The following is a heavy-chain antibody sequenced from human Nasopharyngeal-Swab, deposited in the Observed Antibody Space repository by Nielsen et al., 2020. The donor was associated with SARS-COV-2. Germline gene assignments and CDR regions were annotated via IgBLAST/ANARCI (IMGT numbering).Heavy chain of an antibody. CDR3: AKLTRLTAASDAFDV. J-gene: IGHJ3*01. CDR2: ISYNEVT. D-gene: IGHD2-2*01. CDR1: GASIRSYS. Sequence: SETLSLTCTVSGASIRSYSWSWIRQPPNKGLEWIGYISYNEVTYYNSSLKSRVTISADTSKNQVSLTLTSVTAADTAVYYCAKLTRLTAASDAFDVWGQGTMVTVSS. V-gene: IGHV4-59*13.